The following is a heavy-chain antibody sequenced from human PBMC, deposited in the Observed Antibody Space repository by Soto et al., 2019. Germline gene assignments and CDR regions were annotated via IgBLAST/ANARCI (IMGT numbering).Heavy chain of an antibody. CDR2: IWYDGSNK. D-gene: IGHD2-2*02. CDR3: ARGPEYQLLYGRSLVDY. V-gene: IGHV3-33*01. Sequence: PGGSLRLSCAASGFTFSSYGMHWVRQAPGKGLEWVAVIWYDGSNKYYADSVKGRFTISRDNSKNTLYLQMNSLRAEDTAVYYCARGPEYQLLYGRSLVDYWGQGTLVTVSS. CDR1: GFTFSSYG. J-gene: IGHJ4*02.